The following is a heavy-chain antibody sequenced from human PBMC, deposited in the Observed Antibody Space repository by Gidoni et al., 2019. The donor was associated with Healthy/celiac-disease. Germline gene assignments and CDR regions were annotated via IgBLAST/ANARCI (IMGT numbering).Heavy chain of an antibody. CDR2: INHSGST. CDR1: GGSFSGYY. D-gene: IGHD1-20*01. Sequence: QVQLQQWGAGLLKPSETLSLTCAVYGGSFSGYYWSWIRQPPGKGLEWIGEINHSGSTNYNPSLKSRVTISVDTSKNQFSLKLSSVTAADTAVYYCARIGITGTTAPYYWGQGTLVTVSS. J-gene: IGHJ4*02. CDR3: ARIGITGTTAPYY. V-gene: IGHV4-34*01.